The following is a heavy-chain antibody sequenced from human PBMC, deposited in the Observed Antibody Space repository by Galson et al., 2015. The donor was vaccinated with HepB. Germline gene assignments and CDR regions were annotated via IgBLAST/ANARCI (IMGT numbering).Heavy chain of an antibody. CDR2: INHSGST. CDR1: GGSFSGYY. D-gene: IGHD6-13*01. J-gene: IGHJ4*02. V-gene: IGHV4-34*01. CDR3: ARGFGSSRTHGW. Sequence: TLSLTCAVYGGSFSGYYWSWIRQPPGKGLEWIGEINHSGSTNYNPSLKSRVTISVDTSKNQFSLKLSSVTAADTAVYYCARGFGSSRTHGWWGQGTLVTVSS.